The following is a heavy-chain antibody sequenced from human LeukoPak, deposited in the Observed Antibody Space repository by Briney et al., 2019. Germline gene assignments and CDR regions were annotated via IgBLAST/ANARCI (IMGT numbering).Heavy chain of an antibody. D-gene: IGHD3-10*01. CDR1: GFTFSSYA. J-gene: IGHJ4*02. V-gene: IGHV3-30-3*01. CDR2: ISYDGSNK. Sequence: GRSLILSCAASGFTFSSYAMHRVRQAPGKGLEWVAVISYDGSNKYYADSVKGRFTISRDNSKNTLYLQMNSLRAEDTAVYYCAREWFGELSPPDSWGQGTLVTVPS. CDR3: AREWFGELSPPDS.